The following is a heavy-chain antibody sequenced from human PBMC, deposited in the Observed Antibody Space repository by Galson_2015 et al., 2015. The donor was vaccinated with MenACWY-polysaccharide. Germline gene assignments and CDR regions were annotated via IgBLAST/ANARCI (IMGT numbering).Heavy chain of an antibody. V-gene: IGHV4-31*03. CDR1: GDSITSGGYF. D-gene: IGHD3-16*01. CDR2: ISYDGGT. J-gene: IGHJ5*02. Sequence: TLSLTCTVSGDSITSGGYFWSWIRQHPGKGLEWIASISYDGGTYYNPSLKSRVTISVDTPNNQFSLKLNSVTAADTAVYYCARGGRAVPTRTWSAPWAREPWSPSPQ. CDR3: ARGGRAVPTRTWSAP.